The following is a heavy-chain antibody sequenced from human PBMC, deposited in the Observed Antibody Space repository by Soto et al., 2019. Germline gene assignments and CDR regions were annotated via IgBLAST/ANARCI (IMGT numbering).Heavy chain of an antibody. D-gene: IGHD2-2*01. CDR3: SRSSTSRASDI. CDR2: ISWDGGST. J-gene: IGHJ3*02. CDR1: GFTFNDYA. Sequence: GGSLRLSCAASGFTFNDYAMHWVRQAPGKGLEWVSLISWDGGSTYYADSVKGRFTISRDNSKNSLYLQMNSLRAEDTALYYCSRSSTSRASDIWRQGTMVTVSS. V-gene: IGHV3-43D*04.